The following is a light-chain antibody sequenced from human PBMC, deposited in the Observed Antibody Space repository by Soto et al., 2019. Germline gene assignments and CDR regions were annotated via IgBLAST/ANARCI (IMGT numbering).Light chain of an antibody. CDR2: WAS. J-gene: IGKJ2*01. CDR1: RSLLYSSNTKNY. V-gene: IGKV4-1*01. Sequence: DIVMTQSPDSLAVSLGERATINCKSSRSLLYSSNTKNYLAWYQQKPGQPPKLLIYWASTRESGVPDRFSASGSGTDFTLTISSLQAEDVAVYYCQQYYSTPYTFGQGTKVDIK. CDR3: QQYYSTPYT.